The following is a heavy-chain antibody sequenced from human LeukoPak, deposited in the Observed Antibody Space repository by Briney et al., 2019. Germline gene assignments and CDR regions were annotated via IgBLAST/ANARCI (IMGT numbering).Heavy chain of an antibody. V-gene: IGHV3-30*18. CDR1: GFTFSSYG. CDR2: ISYDGSNK. CDR3: AKDAFGV. J-gene: IGHJ6*02. D-gene: IGHD3-10*01. Sequence: GGSLRLSCAASGFTFSSYGMHWVRQAPGKGLEWVAVISYDGSNKYYADSVKGRFTIFRDNSKNTLYLQMNSLRAEDTAVYYCAKDAFGVWGQGTTVTVSS.